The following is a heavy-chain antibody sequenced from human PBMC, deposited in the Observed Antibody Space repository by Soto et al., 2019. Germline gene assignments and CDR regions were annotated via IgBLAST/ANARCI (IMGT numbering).Heavy chain of an antibody. V-gene: IGHV5-51*01. CDR3: ARHSIVATTSLEAFDI. CDR2: IYPGDSDT. J-gene: IGHJ3*02. CDR1: GYSFTSNW. D-gene: IGHD5-12*01. Sequence: PGESLKISCKTSGYSFTSNWIGWVRQMPGKGLEWMGIIYPGDSDTRYSPSFQGQVSISADKSISTAYLQWSSLKASDTAMYYCARHSIVATTSLEAFDIWGQGTMVTVSS.